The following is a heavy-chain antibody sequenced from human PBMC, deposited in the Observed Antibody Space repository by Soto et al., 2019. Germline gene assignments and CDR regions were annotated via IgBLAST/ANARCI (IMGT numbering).Heavy chain of an antibody. CDR2: IYSGGST. CDR3: ARVGGYDSSGYLYYIDY. V-gene: IGHV3-53*01. Sequence: GGSLRLSCAASGFTVSSNYMSWVRQAPGKGLEWVSVIYSGGSTYYADSVKGRFTISRDNSKNTLYLQMNSLRAEDTAVYYCARVGGYDSSGYLYYIDYWGQGTLVTVSS. J-gene: IGHJ4*02. CDR1: GFTVSSNY. D-gene: IGHD3-22*01.